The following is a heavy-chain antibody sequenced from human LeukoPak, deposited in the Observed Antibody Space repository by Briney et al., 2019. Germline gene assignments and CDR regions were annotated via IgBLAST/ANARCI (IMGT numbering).Heavy chain of an antibody. CDR3: ARDGNGLWFGELGYGMDV. J-gene: IGHJ6*02. Sequence: ASVKVSCKGSGYTFSTYGIGWVRQAPGQGLEWMGWINPNSGGTNYAQKFQGWVTMTRDTSISTAYMELSRLRSDDTAVYYCARDGNGLWFGELGYGMDVWGQGTTVTVSS. V-gene: IGHV1-2*04. CDR2: INPNSGGT. D-gene: IGHD3-10*01. CDR1: GYTFSTYG.